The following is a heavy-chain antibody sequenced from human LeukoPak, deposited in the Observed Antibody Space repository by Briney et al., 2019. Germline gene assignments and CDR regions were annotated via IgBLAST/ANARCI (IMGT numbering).Heavy chain of an antibody. CDR3: ARGYYDSSGYYFFDY. CDR1: GYTFTSYD. V-gene: IGHV1-8*03. D-gene: IGHD3-22*01. CDR2: MNPNSGNT. J-gene: IGHJ4*02. Sequence: ASVKVSCKASGYTFTSYDINWVRQATGQGLEWMGWMNPNSGNTGYAQKFQGRVTITRNTSISTAYMELSSLRSEDTAVYYCARGYYDSSGYYFFDYWGQGTLVTVSS.